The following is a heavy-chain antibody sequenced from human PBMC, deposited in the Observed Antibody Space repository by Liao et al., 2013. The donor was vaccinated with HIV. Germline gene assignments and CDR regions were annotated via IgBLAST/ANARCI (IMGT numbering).Heavy chain of an antibody. D-gene: IGHD5-12*01. Sequence: QVQLQESGPGLVKPSETLSLTCTVSGGSISSYYWSWIRQPAGKGLEWIGHIYTGMSTTGTTNYNPSLKSRVTISVDRSKNQFSLKLSSVTAADTAVYYCARAIGYDRGIDWFDPGAREPWSPSPQ. CDR2: IYTGMSTTGTT. CDR3: ARAIGYDRGIDWFDP. CDR1: GGSISSYY. V-gene: IGHV4-4*07. J-gene: IGHJ5*02.